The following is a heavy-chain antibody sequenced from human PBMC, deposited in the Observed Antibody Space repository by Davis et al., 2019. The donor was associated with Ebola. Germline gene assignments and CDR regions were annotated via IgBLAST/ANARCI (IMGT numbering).Heavy chain of an antibody. J-gene: IGHJ4*02. Sequence: PGGSLRLSCVVSGVTSSSDYISWVRQAPGKGWDWVAILNEDGSLKYYVDSVKGRFTISRDNAKNSVYLQMNSLRVEDTGLYYCTRDFIKGGGYYSDYWGQGTLVTVSS. CDR1: GVTSSSDY. CDR2: LNEDGSLK. CDR3: TRDFIKGGGYYSDY. V-gene: IGHV3-7*01. D-gene: IGHD3-10*01.